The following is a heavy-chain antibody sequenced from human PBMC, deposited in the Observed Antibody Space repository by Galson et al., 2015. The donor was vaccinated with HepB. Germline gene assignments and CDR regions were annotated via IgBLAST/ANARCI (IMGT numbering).Heavy chain of an antibody. V-gene: IGHV1-69*06. Sequence: SVKVSCKASGGSFSSYVISWVRQAPGQGLEWMGGIIPIFGRGNYARKFQGRVTISADKSTSTAYMELSSLRSEDTAVYYCATGGDCSGGSCHEGHWGQGTLVTVSS. D-gene: IGHD2-15*01. J-gene: IGHJ4*02. CDR3: ATGGDCSGGSCHEGH. CDR2: IIPIFGRG. CDR1: GGSFSSYV.